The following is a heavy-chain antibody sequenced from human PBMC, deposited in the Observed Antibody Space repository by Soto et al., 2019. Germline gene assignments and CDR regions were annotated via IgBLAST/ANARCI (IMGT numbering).Heavy chain of an antibody. D-gene: IGHD3-10*01. CDR1: GGSISSYY. CDR2: IYYSGST. Sequence: QVQLQESGPGLVKPSETLSLTCTVSGGSISSYYWSWIRQPPGKGLEWIGYIYYSGSTNYNPSLKSRVTISVDPSKNQFSLKLSSVTAADTAVYYCAGTMVRGVNDYWGQGTLVTVSS. CDR3: AGTMVRGVNDY. J-gene: IGHJ4*02. V-gene: IGHV4-59*08.